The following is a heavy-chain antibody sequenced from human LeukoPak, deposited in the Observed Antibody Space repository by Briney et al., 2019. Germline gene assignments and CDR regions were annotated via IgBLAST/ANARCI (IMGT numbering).Heavy chain of an antibody. D-gene: IGHD3-22*01. J-gene: IGHJ4*02. CDR1: GITFSSYA. CDR2: IYSGGST. CDR3: ARAADYYDSSGYPYYFDY. V-gene: IGHV3-66*01. Sequence: GGSLRLSCAASGITFSSYAMSWVRQAPGKGLEWVSVIYSGGSTYYADSVKGRFTISRDNSKNTLYLQMNSLRAEDTAVYYCARAADYYDSSGYPYYFDYWGQGTLVTVSS.